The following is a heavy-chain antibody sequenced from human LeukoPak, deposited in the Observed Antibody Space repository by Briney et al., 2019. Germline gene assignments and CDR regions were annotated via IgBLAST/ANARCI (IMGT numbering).Heavy chain of an antibody. Sequence: SETLSLTCTVSGGSISSSSYYWGWIRQPPGKGLEWIGSIYYSGSTYYNPSLKSRVTISVDTSKNQFSLKLSSVTAADTAVYYCARVSQQQLVSPSRWYFDLWGRGTLVTVSS. D-gene: IGHD6-13*01. CDR2: IYYSGST. CDR3: ARVSQQQLVSPSRWYFDL. CDR1: GGSISSSSYY. J-gene: IGHJ2*01. V-gene: IGHV4-39*07.